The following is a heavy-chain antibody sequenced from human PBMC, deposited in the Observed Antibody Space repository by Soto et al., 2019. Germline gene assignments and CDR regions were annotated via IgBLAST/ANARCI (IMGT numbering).Heavy chain of an antibody. CDR1: GFTFSDYY. CDR2: ISSSGSTI. Sequence: GGSLRLSCAASGFTFSDYYMSWIRQAPGKGLEWVSYISSSGSTIYYADSAKGRFTISRDNANNSLYLQMNSLRAEDTSVYYSSRSDDFWSGYFDKWWQGTLVTVSS. V-gene: IGHV3-11*01. J-gene: IGHJ4*02. CDR3: SRSDDFWSGYFDK. D-gene: IGHD3-3*01.